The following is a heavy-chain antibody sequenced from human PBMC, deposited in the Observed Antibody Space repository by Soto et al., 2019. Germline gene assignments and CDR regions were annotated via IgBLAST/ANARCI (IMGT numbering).Heavy chain of an antibody. CDR2: IIPIFGTT. Sequence: VASVKVSCKASGGTFNTYTLSWVRQAPGQGLEWMGSIIPIFGTTHYAQSFQGRLSITADQSSTTTYMELRSLTSHDTALYYCARIPRYSFPTSDPLDNWGQGTLVTVSS. CDR3: ARIPRYSFPTSDPLDN. D-gene: IGHD1-26*01. CDR1: GGTFNTYT. J-gene: IGHJ1*01. V-gene: IGHV1-69*13.